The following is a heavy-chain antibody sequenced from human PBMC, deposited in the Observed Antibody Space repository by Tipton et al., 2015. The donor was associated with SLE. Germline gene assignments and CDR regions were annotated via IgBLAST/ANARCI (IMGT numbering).Heavy chain of an antibody. CDR3: ARLRGVDNWYVRWFDR. V-gene: IGHV4-59*11. J-gene: IGHJ5*02. D-gene: IGHD1-1*01. Sequence: TLSLTCTVSGDSMTSHYWSWVRQSPGKGLEWIGYIYQTRNTNYNPSLKSRVTMSVDTSKKQFSLRLNSVTAADTAVYYCARLRGVDNWYVRWFDRWGQGTPVTVSS. CDR2: IYQTRNT. CDR1: GDSMTSHY.